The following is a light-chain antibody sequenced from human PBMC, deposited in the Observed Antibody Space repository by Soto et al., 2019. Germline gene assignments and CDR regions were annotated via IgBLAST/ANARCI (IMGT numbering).Light chain of an antibody. Sequence: DIQMTQSPSTLSASVGDRVTITCRASQGMSSWLAWYQQKPGKAPKLLIYDASSLDSGVPSRFSGSGSGTEFTLTISSLQPDDFATYYCQQYNSYSWTFGQGTKVEIK. J-gene: IGKJ1*01. CDR1: QGMSSW. V-gene: IGKV1-5*01. CDR2: DAS. CDR3: QQYNSYSWT.